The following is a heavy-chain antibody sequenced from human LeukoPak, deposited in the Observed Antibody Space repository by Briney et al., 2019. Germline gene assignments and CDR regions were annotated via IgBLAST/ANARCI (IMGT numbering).Heavy chain of an antibody. CDR1: GGSISSGNW. Sequence: SGTLSLTCAVSGGSISSGNWWSWVRQPPGKGLEWIGEIYHSGSTNYNPSLKSRVTISVDKSKNQFSLKLTSVTAADTAIYYCAREGMSGYSYGPWGQGTLVTVSS. CDR3: AREGMSGYSYGP. D-gene: IGHD5-18*01. CDR2: IYHSGST. V-gene: IGHV4-4*02. J-gene: IGHJ5*02.